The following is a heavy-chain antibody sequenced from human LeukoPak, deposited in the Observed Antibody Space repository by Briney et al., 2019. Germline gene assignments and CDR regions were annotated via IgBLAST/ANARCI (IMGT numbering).Heavy chain of an antibody. J-gene: IGHJ5*02. Sequence: SVKVSCKASGGTFSSYAISWVRQAPGQGLEWMGGIIPIFGTANYAQKFQGRVTITTDGSTSTAYMELSSLRSEDTAVYYCARVAGVVPAAMANWFDPWGQGTLVTVSS. V-gene: IGHV1-69*05. CDR3: ARVAGVVPAAMANWFDP. CDR2: IIPIFGTA. CDR1: GGTFSSYA. D-gene: IGHD2-2*01.